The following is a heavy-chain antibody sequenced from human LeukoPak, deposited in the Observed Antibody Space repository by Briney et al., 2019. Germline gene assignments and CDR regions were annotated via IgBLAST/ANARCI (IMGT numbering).Heavy chain of an antibody. CDR1: GYTFTSYG. CDR3: ATDLIVVVAGDMLVYLYYYGMDV. J-gene: IGHJ6*02. V-gene: IGHV1-18*01. Sequence: ASVKLSCKASGYTFTSYGISWVRQAPGQGLEWMGWISAYNGNTNYAHNLQGRVTMTTDTSTSTAYMELRRLRSDDTAVYYWATDLIVVVAGDMLVYLYYYGMDVWGQGTTVTVSS. D-gene: IGHD2-2*01. CDR2: ISAYNGNT.